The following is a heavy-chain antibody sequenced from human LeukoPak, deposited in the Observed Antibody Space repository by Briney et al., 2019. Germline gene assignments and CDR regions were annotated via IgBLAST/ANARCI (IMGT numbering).Heavy chain of an antibody. D-gene: IGHD3-22*01. V-gene: IGHV1-2*02. CDR2: INPNSGGT. CDR1: GYTFTGYN. CDR3: ARATMIVTHNWFDP. J-gene: IGHJ5*02. Sequence: ASVKVSCKASGYTFTGYNMHWVRQAPGQGFEWMGWINPNSGGTNYAQKFQGRVILTRDTSISTAYMELSRLKSDDTAVYYCARATMIVTHNWFDPWGQGTLVTVSS.